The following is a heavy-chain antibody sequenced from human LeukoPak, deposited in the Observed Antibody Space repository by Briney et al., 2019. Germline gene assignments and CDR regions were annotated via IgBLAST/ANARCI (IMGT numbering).Heavy chain of an antibody. J-gene: IGHJ4*02. Sequence: GGALRLSCVASGFTFSSYWMNWVRQAPGKGLEWVANIKQDGSEKYYVDSVKGRFTISRDNAKNSLYLQMNSLRAEDTAINYCVGGSGYWGQGTLVTVSS. CDR1: GFTFSSYW. D-gene: IGHD5-12*01. CDR3: VGGSGY. V-gene: IGHV3-7*01. CDR2: IKQDGSEK.